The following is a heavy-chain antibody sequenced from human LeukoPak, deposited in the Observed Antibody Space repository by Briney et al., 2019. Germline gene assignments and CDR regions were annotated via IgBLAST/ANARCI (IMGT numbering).Heavy chain of an antibody. CDR2: INHSGST. V-gene: IGHV4-34*01. D-gene: IGHD2-2*01. J-gene: IGHJ5*02. CDR1: GGSFSGYY. Sequence: SETLSLTCAVYGGSFSGYYWSWIRQPPGKGLEWIGEINHSGSTNYNPSLKSRVTISVDTSKNQFSLNLSSVTAADTAVYYCAGGVVVVPAAVTANRNWFDPWGQGTLVTVS. CDR3: AGGVVVVPAAVTANRNWFDP.